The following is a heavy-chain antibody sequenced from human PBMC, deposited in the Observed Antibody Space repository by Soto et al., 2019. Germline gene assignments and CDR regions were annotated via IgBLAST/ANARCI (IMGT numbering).Heavy chain of an antibody. Sequence: SXKVSFKASGYTXTNYSFTLVRQAPGQGLEWMGWISAYNGNTDYARKLQGRVTMTRDTSTSTAYMDLMTLTSYDSSVYYFATEGSRSGRPRPQTYLDYWGQGTLGTVSS. V-gene: IGHV1-18*04. D-gene: IGHD2-15*01. J-gene: IGHJ4*02. CDR1: GYTXTNYS. CDR2: ISAYNGNT. CDR3: ATEGSRSGRPRPQTYLDY.